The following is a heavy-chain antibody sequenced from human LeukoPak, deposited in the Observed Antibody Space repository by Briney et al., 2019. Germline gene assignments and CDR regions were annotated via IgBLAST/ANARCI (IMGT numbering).Heavy chain of an antibody. J-gene: IGHJ4*02. V-gene: IGHV1-8*01. Sequence: GASVKVSCKASGYTLTSYDINWVRQATRQGLEWMGWMNPNSGKTGYAQKFQGRITITRNTSISTAYMELSSLRSEDTAVYYCTRETPSRYFDYWGQGTLVTVSS. CDR3: TRETPSRYFDY. D-gene: IGHD4-23*01. CDR2: MNPNSGKT. CDR1: GYTLTSYD.